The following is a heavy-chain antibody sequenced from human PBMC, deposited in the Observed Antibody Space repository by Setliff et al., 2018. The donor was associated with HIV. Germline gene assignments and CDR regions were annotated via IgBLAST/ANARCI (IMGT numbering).Heavy chain of an antibody. Sequence: PGGSLRLSCAASGFTVSTYYMSWVRQAPGKGLEWVSTIYSGGSTYHADSVKGRFTLSRDTSKNTLFLQMNSLRPEDTAVYYCAVIVGSQSHGAFNFWGQGTMVTVSS. J-gene: IGHJ3*01. CDR1: GFTVSTYY. V-gene: IGHV3-66*02. D-gene: IGHD1-26*01. CDR3: AVIVGSQSHGAFNF. CDR2: IYSGGST.